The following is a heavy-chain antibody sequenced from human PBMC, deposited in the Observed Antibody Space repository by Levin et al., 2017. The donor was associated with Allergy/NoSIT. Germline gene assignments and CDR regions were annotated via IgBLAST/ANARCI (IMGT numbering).Heavy chain of an antibody. Sequence: PGGSLRLSCAASGFTFSSYAMHWVRQAPGKGLEWVAVISYDGSNQYYADSVKGRFTISRDSSKSTVYLQMNSLRAEDTAVYYCARDYCSGGDCYSIQGYWGQGTLVTVSS. CDR1: GFTFSSYA. J-gene: IGHJ4*02. CDR2: ISYDGSNQ. CDR3: ARDYCSGGDCYSIQGY. V-gene: IGHV3-30-3*01. D-gene: IGHD2-15*01.